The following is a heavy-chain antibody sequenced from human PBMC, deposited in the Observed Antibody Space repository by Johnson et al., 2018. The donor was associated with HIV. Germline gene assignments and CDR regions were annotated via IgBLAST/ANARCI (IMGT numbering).Heavy chain of an antibody. CDR1: GFTFSSYW. J-gene: IGHJ3*02. CDR2: ISGSGGST. D-gene: IGHD3-9*01. CDR3: AKDFDGAYDAFDI. V-gene: IGHV3-23*04. Sequence: VQLVESGGGLIQPGGSLRLSCAASGFTFSSYWMSWVRQAPGKGLEWVSAISGSGGSTYYADSVKGRFTISRDNSKNTLYLQMNSLRAEDTAVYYCAKDFDGAYDAFDIWGQGTMVTVSS.